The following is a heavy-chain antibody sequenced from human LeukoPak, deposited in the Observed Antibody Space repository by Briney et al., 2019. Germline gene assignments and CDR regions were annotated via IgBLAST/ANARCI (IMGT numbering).Heavy chain of an antibody. V-gene: IGHV4-39*07. CDR2: IYYSGST. Sequence: SETLSLTCTVSGDSINNNNYYWGWIRQPPGKGLEWIGSIYYSGSTYYNPSLKSRVTISVDTSKNQFSLKLSSVTAADTAVYNCAGDASVSYWYFDLWGRGTLVTVSS. J-gene: IGHJ2*01. CDR3: AGDASVSYWYFDL. CDR1: GDSINNNNYY.